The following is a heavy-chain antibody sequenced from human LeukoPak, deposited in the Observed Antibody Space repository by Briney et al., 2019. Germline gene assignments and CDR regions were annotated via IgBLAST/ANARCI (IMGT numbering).Heavy chain of an antibody. V-gene: IGHV3-7*04. CDR1: GFTLSRYW. D-gene: IGHD1-26*01. CDR3: ARDCVIAGAPCYES. J-gene: IGHJ5*02. CDR2: ISEDGSEK. Sequence: GGSLRLSCAASGFTLSRYWMSWVRQAPGKGLEWVANISEDGSEKIYVDSLKGRFTISRDNAKNSLYLQMNSLRAEDTAVYYCARDCVIAGAPCYESWGEGTLVTVSP.